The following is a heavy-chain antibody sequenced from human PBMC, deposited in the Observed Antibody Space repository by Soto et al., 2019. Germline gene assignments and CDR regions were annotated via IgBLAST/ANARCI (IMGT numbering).Heavy chain of an antibody. CDR3: ATDRGAHLHGHGMDV. Sequence: QVQLQESGPGLVKPSETLSLTCTVSDGSVSSGNYYWSWIRQPPGKGLEWIGNIHYIGNTNYNPSLKSRVTISVDTSKNQFSLKLSSVTAADTAVYYCATDRGAHLHGHGMDVWGQGTTVTVSS. CDR1: DGSVSSGNYY. V-gene: IGHV4-61*01. J-gene: IGHJ6*02. CDR2: IHYIGNT. D-gene: IGHD3-10*01.